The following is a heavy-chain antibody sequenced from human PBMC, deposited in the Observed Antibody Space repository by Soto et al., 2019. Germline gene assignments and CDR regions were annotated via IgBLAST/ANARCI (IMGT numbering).Heavy chain of an antibody. V-gene: IGHV4-31*03. CDR3: ARDRISAVYDFDI. Sequence: SETLSRTCTVSVCSVISLSYYWTFIRQRPGEGLDGIGYIYYSGSTYYSPSLKSRLSISLDTSKNQFSLRLSSVTSADTAMYYCARDRISAVYDFDIWGKGKMVNVSS. CDR1: VCSVISLSYY. CDR2: IYYSGST. J-gene: IGHJ3*02. D-gene: IGHD1-20*01.